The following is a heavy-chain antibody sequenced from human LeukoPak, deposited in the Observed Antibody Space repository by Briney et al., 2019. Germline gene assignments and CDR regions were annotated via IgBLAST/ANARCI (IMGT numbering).Heavy chain of an antibody. V-gene: IGHV3-74*01. D-gene: IGHD5-18*01. CDR3: VRDTAVYYYYYHMDV. CDR1: GLTLSSYW. CDR2: INSDGSKT. J-gene: IGHJ6*03. Sequence: PGGSLRLSCAASGLTLSSYWMHWVRQAPGKGPEWVSRINSDGSKTTYADSVKGRCTISRDNAKHTLSLQMTSLRAEDTAVYYCVRDTAVYYYYYHMDVWGKGTTVTVSS.